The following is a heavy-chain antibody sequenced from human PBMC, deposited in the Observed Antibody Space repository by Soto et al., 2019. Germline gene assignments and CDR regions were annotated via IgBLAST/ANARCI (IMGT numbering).Heavy chain of an antibody. J-gene: IGHJ6*02. Sequence: EVQLVESGGGLVQPGGSLRLSCEASGFTFRNYDMHWVRQGTGKGLEWVSGISDAGDPDYADSVEGRFTISRENAQNSFFLKMNSLRVGDTAVYYCARTDRDFYGLDVWGQGTTVIVSS. CDR3: ARTDRDFYGLDV. CDR1: GFTFRNYD. CDR2: ISDAGDP. V-gene: IGHV3-13*05.